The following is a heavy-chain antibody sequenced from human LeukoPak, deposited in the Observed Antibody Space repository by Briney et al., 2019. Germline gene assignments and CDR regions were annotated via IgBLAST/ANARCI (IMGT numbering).Heavy chain of an antibody. CDR1: GFTFSSYL. D-gene: IGHD6-19*01. CDR2: INSDGSST. Sequence: GGSLRLSCAASGFTFSSYLMHWVRQAPGKGLVWVSRINSDGSSTSYADSVKGRFTISRDNAKNTLYLQMNSLRAEDTAVYYCAREESQWLVGYYYGMDVWGQGTTVTVSS. CDR3: AREESQWLVGYYYGMDV. J-gene: IGHJ6*02. V-gene: IGHV3-74*01.